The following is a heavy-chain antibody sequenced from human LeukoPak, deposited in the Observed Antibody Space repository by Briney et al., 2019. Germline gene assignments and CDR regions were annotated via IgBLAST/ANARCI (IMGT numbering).Heavy chain of an antibody. CDR2: ISSSGSTI. V-gene: IGHV3-11*01. J-gene: IGHJ4*02. Sequence: GGSLRLSCAASGFTFSDYYMSWIRQAPGKGLEWVSYISSSGSTIYYADSVKGRFTISRDNAKNSLYLQMNSLRAEDTAVYYCARVEGLSQWELEAIEYWGQGTLVTVSS. CDR3: ARVEGLSQWELEAIEY. CDR1: GFTFSDYY. D-gene: IGHD1-26*01.